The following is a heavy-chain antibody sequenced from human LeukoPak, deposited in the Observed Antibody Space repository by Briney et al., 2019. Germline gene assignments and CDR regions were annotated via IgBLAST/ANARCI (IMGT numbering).Heavy chain of an antibody. CDR1: GFTFSSYG. CDR3: VRDGSSWGNFDY. V-gene: IGHV3-30*02. Sequence: PGGSLRLSCAASGFTFSSYGMHWVRQAPGKGLEWVAFIRYDGSNKYYADSVKGRFTISRDNSKNTVYLQMNSLRTEDTAVYYCVRDGSSWGNFDYWGQGTLVSVSS. D-gene: IGHD7-27*01. CDR2: IRYDGSNK. J-gene: IGHJ4*02.